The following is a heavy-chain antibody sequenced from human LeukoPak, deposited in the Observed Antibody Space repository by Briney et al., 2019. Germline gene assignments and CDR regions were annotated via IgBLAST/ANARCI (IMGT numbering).Heavy chain of an antibody. CDR1: GGSISSGGYY. V-gene: IGHV4-30-2*01. CDR2: IYHSGST. CDR3: ARCGYSYGYYYYMDV. D-gene: IGHD5-18*01. Sequence: SETLSLTCTVPGGSISSGGYYWSWIRQPPGKGLEWIGYIYHSGSTYFNPSLKSRVTISVDRSKNQFSLKLSSVTAADTAVYYCARCGYSYGYYYYMDVWGKGTTVTVSS. J-gene: IGHJ6*03.